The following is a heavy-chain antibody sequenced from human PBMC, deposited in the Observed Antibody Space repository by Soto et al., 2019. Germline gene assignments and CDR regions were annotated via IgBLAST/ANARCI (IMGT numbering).Heavy chain of an antibody. J-gene: IGHJ4*02. CDR2: IKSKTDGGTT. D-gene: IGHD1-1*01. V-gene: IGHV3-15*01. Sequence: GGSLRLSCAASGSSFSDAWMTWVRQAPGAGLEWVGRIKSKTDGGTTDYAAPVKGRFTISRDASKTTLYLQMNSLKTEDTAVYYCTTDPHSTGTKYWGQGTLVTVSS. CDR3: TTDPHSTGTKY. CDR1: GSSFSDAW.